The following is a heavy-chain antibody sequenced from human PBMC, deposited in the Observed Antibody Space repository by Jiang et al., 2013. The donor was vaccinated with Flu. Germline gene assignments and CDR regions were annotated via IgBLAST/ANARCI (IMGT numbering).Heavy chain of an antibody. CDR1: GFTFSSYA. D-gene: IGHD3-10*01. CDR3: ANMYGSGSYWQHYYYGMDV. CDR2: ISGRGTTT. Sequence: QLVESGGGLVQPGGSLRLSCAASGFTFSSYAMSWVRQAPGKGLEWVSGISGRGTTTYSADSVKGRFTISRDNSKNTLYLEMNSLRADDTAVYYCANMYGSGSYWQHYYYGMDVWGKGTTVTVSS. V-gene: IGHV3-23*04. J-gene: IGHJ6*04.